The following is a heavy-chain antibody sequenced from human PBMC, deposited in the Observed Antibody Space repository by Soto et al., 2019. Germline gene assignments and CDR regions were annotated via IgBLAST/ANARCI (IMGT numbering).Heavy chain of an antibody. J-gene: IGHJ4*02. D-gene: IGHD1-20*01. CDR1: GFTLDKYT. Sequence: GGSLRLSCAAFGFTLDKYTMGWVRQAPGKGLEWVAESFSSGGTQYADSAKGRFTISRDNSRNMVFLQMNGLRVEDTALYYCARDREPDGIWPFDSWGQGALVTVSS. CDR3: ARDREPDGIWPFDS. V-gene: IGHV3-53*01. CDR2: SFSSGGT.